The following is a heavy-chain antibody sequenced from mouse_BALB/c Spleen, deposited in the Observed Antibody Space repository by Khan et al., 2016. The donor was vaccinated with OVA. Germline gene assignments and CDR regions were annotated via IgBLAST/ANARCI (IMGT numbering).Heavy chain of an antibody. CDR3: ARNYRYDVYFDY. D-gene: IGHD2-14*01. J-gene: IGHJ2*01. Sequence: EVQLQESGPELVKPGASVKMSCKASGYTFTSYVIHWVKQKPGQGLEWIGYIYPYNDDTKSNEKFKGKATPTSDKSSSTAYMERRSRTSEDSAVYYCARNYRYDVYFDYWGQGTTLTVSS. CDR1: GYTFTSYV. V-gene: IGHV1S136*01. CDR2: IYPYNDDT.